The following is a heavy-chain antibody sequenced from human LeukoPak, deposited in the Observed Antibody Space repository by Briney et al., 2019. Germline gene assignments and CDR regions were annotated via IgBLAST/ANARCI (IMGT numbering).Heavy chain of an antibody. CDR1: GYIFTNYG. V-gene: IGHV1-18*01. D-gene: IGHD3-22*01. CDR3: ARVSARYYYDSSGYYYPSGY. CDR2: INTNNGNT. J-gene: IGHJ4*02. Sequence: GASVKVSCTASGYIFTNYGITWVRQAPGQGLEWMGWINTNNGNTNYAQKLQGRVTMTTDTSTTTAYMELRSLRSDDTAVYYCARVSARYYYDSSGYYYPSGYWGQGTLVTVSS.